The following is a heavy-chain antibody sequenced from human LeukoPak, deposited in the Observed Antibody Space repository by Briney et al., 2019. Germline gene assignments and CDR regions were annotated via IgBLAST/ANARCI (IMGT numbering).Heavy chain of an antibody. CDR3: TTDLGIVDY. D-gene: IGHD2-15*01. CDR1: GFTFSSYA. CDR2: IKSKTDGGTT. Sequence: PGGSLRLSCAASGFTFSSYAMSWVRQAPGKGLEWVGRIKSKTDGGTTDYAAPVKGRFTISRDDSKSTLYLQMNSLKTEDTAVYYCTTDLGIVDYWDQGTLVTVSS. J-gene: IGHJ4*02. V-gene: IGHV3-15*01.